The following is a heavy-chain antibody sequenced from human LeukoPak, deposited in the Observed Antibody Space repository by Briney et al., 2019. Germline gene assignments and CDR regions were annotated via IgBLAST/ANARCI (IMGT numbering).Heavy chain of an antibody. CDR3: ARAVISFAGLIAKGFDS. D-gene: IGHD3-16*02. V-gene: IGHV4-59*01. Sequence: WETLSLTCTVSGGSFSTDYWSWIRQPPGKGLEWIGYIYYSGFTDYNPSLKSRVTMSVDTSKNQFSLKLSSVTAADTAVYFCARAVISFAGLIAKGFDSWGQGTLVTISS. J-gene: IGHJ4*02. CDR1: GGSFSTDY. CDR2: IYYSGFT.